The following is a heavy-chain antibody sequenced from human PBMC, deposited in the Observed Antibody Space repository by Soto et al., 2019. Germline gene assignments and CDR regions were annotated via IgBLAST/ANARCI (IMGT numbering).Heavy chain of an antibody. Sequence: QVHLQESGPGLVKPSETLSLTCTVSGGSLSSYSWSWIRQPPGKGLEWIGYINYSGNTNYKPSLKSRITISVDKSKNQFSLKLSSVTAADTAVYYCAREYMTMEYGFDIWGQGTMVTVSS. CDR2: INYSGNT. CDR1: GGSLSSYS. D-gene: IGHD3-10*01. J-gene: IGHJ3*02. V-gene: IGHV4-59*01. CDR3: AREYMTMEYGFDI.